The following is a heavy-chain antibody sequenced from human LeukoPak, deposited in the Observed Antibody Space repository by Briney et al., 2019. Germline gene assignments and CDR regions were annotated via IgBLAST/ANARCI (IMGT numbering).Heavy chain of an antibody. CDR1: EFTFSGSA. V-gene: IGHV3-73*01. CDR2: IRSKANNYAT. J-gene: IGHJ4*02. CDR3: LTGPFDY. Sequence: GGSLRLSCGASEFTFSGSAMHWVRQASGRGLEWLGRIRSKANNYATAYAASVKGRFTISRDDSKNTAYLQMNSPKTEDTAVYYCLTGPFDYWGQGTPVTVSS.